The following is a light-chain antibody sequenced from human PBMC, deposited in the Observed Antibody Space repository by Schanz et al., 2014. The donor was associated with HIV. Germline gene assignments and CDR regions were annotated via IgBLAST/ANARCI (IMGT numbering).Light chain of an antibody. Sequence: QSVLTQPPSMSATPGQKVTISCSGRSSNIGNNYVSWYQQLPGTAPKLLIYDNNKRPSGIPDRFSGSKSGTSATLGITGLQTGDEADYYCGTWDSSLSGGVFGGGTKVTVL. CDR3: GTWDSSLSGGV. CDR2: DNN. CDR1: SSNIGNNY. J-gene: IGLJ2*01. V-gene: IGLV1-51*01.